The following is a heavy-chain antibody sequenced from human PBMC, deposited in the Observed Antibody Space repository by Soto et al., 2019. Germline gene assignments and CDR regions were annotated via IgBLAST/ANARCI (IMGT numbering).Heavy chain of an antibody. CDR1: GYTFTGYY. CDR3: ARDLLYDSSGYYHYY. D-gene: IGHD3-22*01. J-gene: IGHJ4*02. V-gene: IGHV1-2*02. Sequence: GASVKVSCKASGYTFTGYYMHWVRQAPGQGLEWMGWINPNSGGTNYAQKFQGRVTMTRDTSISTAYMELSRLRSDDTAVYYCARDLLYDSSGYYHYYWGQGTRVTVS. CDR2: INPNSGGT.